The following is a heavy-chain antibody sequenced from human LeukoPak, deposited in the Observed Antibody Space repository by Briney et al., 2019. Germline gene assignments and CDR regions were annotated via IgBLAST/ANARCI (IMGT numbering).Heavy chain of an antibody. CDR1: GFTVSSSY. CDR3: ARDTPAAGTRYFDY. D-gene: IGHD6-13*01. CDR2: IYSGGTT. V-gene: IGHV3-66*01. Sequence: GGSLRLSCAASGFTVSSSYMSWVRQAPGKGLEWVSVIYSGGTTYYADSVKGRFTISRDNSKNTLYLQMNTLRAEDTAVYYCARDTPAAGTRYFDYWGQGTLVTVSS. J-gene: IGHJ4*02.